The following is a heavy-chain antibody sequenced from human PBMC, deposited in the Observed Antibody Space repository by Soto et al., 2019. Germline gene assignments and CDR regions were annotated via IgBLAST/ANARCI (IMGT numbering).Heavy chain of an antibody. V-gene: IGHV3-33*01. CDR2: TWYDESNK. J-gene: IGHJ6*03. Sequence: QVRLVESGGGVVQPGRSLRLSRAASGFSFSSFGMHWVRQAPRKGLEWVAVTWYDESNKYYADSVKGRFTISRDNSKNTLYLQMDSLRVEDTAVYYCARGAGNYYYYMDVWGKGTTVTVSS. CDR3: ARGAGNYYYYMDV. CDR1: GFSFSSFG. D-gene: IGHD3-16*01.